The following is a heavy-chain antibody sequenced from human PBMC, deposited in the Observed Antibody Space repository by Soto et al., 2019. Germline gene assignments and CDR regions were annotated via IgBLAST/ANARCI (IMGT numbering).Heavy chain of an antibody. V-gene: IGHV1-69*01. Sequence: QVQVVQSGVEVRRPGSSVKVSCKASGDTFKNCVISWVRQAPGQGLEWMGGIIPLFGTTDFAQRFQGRITITTDESTTTAYMELSRLRSEATATYYCAAELGFGKLSVVWGQGTTVIVSS. CDR1: GDTFKNCV. J-gene: IGHJ6*02. D-gene: IGHD3-10*01. CDR3: AAELGFGKLSVV. CDR2: IIPLFGTT.